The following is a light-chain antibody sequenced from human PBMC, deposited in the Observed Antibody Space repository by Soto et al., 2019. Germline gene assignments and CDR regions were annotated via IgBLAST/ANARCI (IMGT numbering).Light chain of an antibody. Sequence: EIVMTQSPATLSVSPGERATLSCRASQSVSSTLAWYQQKPGQAPRLLIYGASTRATGIPARFSGSGSGTEFTLTISGLQSEDFAVYYCQQYNNWPITFGGGTKVEIK. J-gene: IGKJ4*02. V-gene: IGKV3-15*01. CDR3: QQYNNWPIT. CDR1: QSVSST. CDR2: GAS.